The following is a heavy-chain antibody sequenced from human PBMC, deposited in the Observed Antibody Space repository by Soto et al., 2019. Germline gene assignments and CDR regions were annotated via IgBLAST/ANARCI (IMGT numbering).Heavy chain of an antibody. J-gene: IGHJ4*02. V-gene: IGHV3-30*03. CDR1: GFPFSSYV. Sequence: QVQLVESGGGVVQAGTSLRLSCAASGFPFSSYVMHWVRQAPGKGLEWVALISIDGGNKYYADSVKGRFTISRDNSKNTVYLQMNSLRGEDTAVYYCARERRFVVVTATDYWGQGTLVTVSS. D-gene: IGHD2-21*02. CDR2: ISIDGGNK. CDR3: ARERRFVVVTATDY.